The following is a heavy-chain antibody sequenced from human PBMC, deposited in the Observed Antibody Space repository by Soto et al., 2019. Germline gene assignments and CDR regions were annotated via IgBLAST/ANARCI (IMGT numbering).Heavy chain of an antibody. D-gene: IGHD2-2*01. V-gene: IGHV1-46*01. J-gene: IGHJ6*02. Sequence: ASVKVSCKASGYTLTSYYLHWVLQAPVHWPEWMGIINPSGGITNDAQKFQDRVTMTSDTSTSTVYMELSSLRSEDTAVYYCARGISTTRYYYYYGMDVWGQGTTVTVSS. CDR2: INPSGGIT. CDR1: GYTLTSYY. CDR3: ARGISTTRYYYYYGMDV.